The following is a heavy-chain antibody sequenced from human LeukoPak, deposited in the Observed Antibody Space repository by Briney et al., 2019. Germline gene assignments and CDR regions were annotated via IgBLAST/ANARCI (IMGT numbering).Heavy chain of an antibody. D-gene: IGHD1-26*01. CDR2: IRYDGSNE. CDR3: AKESQLSYSGTFYIDY. J-gene: IGHJ4*02. V-gene: IGHV3-30*02. Sequence: GGAERLSGVACGVIYSGDGRNWDRQAPGKGLEWVGFIRYDGSNEYYADSVEGRFTISRDSSKNTLYLQMNSLRAEDTAVYYCAKESQLSYSGTFYIDYWGQGTLVTVSS. CDR1: GVIYSGDG.